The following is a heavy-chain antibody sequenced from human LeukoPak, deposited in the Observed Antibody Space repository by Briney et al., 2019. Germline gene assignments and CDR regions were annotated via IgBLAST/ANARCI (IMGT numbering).Heavy chain of an antibody. CDR1: GFTFSIYA. Sequence: GGSLRLSCAASGFTFSIYAMSWVRQAPGKGLEWVSAISGSGGSTYYADSVKGRFTISRDNSKNTLYLKMNSLRAEDTAVYYCAKDLAAGYSSGWYIPGRYYFDYWGQGTLVTVSS. J-gene: IGHJ4*02. CDR3: AKDLAAGYSSGWYIPGRYYFDY. D-gene: IGHD6-19*01. CDR2: ISGSGGST. V-gene: IGHV3-23*01.